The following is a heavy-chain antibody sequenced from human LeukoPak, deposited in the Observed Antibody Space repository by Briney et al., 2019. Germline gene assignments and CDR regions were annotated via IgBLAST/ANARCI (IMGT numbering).Heavy chain of an antibody. D-gene: IGHD3-16*01. J-gene: IGHJ5*02. CDR2: IGGRGGST. CDR1: GFRFSDFT. CDR3: GKEGGA. Sequence: GGSLRLSCAASGFRFSDFTMTWVRRAPGKGPEWVSAIGGRGGSTYYADSLGGRFTISRDNSKDMLYLQMNSLKVEDTATYYCGKEGGAWGQGTKVTVSS. V-gene: IGHV3-23*01.